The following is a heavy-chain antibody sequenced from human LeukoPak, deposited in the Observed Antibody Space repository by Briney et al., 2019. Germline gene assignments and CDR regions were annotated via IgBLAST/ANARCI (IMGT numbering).Heavy chain of an antibody. Sequence: SVKLSCKASGATFSSSAISWGRQSPGQGLRWRGGIIPIFGTANSAQKFHGRVTITADESTTPGNMGLSSLRSEDTTVYYCARTREWSYYGAGHHDAFDIWGKGTMVTVSS. V-gene: IGHV1-69*13. J-gene: IGHJ3*02. CDR2: IIPIFGTA. D-gene: IGHD3-10*01. CDR3: ARTREWSYYGAGHHDAFDI. CDR1: GATFSSSA.